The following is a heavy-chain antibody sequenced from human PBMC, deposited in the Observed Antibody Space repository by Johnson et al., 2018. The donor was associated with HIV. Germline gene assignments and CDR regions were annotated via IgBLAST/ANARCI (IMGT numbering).Heavy chain of an antibody. V-gene: IGHV3-11*04. CDR2: ISSSGTTV. Sequence: QVQLVESGGGLVKPGGSLRLSCAASGFTFSDYYMSWIRKTPGKGLEWVSYISSSGTTVYNADSVKGRFSISRDNAKQSLYLQMNSLRAEYTAVYYCARDRGYWDAFDIWGQGTMVTVSS. D-gene: IGHD3-22*01. CDR1: GFTFSDYY. J-gene: IGHJ3*02. CDR3: ARDRGYWDAFDI.